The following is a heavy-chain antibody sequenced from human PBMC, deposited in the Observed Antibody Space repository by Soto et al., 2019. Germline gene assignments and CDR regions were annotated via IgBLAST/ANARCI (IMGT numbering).Heavy chain of an antibody. J-gene: IGHJ3*02. Sequence: GGSLRLSCAASGFTFSDYYMSWIRQAPGKGLEWVSYISSSSSYTNYADSVKGRFTISRDNAKNSLYLQMNSLRAEDTAVYYCARVAYILTGPDAFYIWGQRTMVTVS. D-gene: IGHD3-9*01. CDR3: ARVAYILTGPDAFYI. V-gene: IGHV3-11*05. CDR2: ISSSSSYT. CDR1: GFTFSDYY.